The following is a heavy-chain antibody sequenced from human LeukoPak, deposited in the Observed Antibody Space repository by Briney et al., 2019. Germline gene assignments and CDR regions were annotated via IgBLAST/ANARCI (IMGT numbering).Heavy chain of an antibody. V-gene: IGHV3-7*03. CDR2: MNQDGSEK. CDR3: ARGGELLRPADY. D-gene: IGHD3-22*01. CDR1: GGSISSYY. Sequence: ETLSLTCTVSGGSISSYYWSWIRQPPGKGLEWVANMNQDGSEKYYVDSVKGRFTISRDNAKNSLYLQMNNLRAEDTAVYYCARGGELLRPADYWGQGTLVTVSS. J-gene: IGHJ4*02.